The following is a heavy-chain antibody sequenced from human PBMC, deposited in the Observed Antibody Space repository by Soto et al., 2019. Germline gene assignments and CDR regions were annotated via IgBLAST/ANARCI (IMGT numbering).Heavy chain of an antibody. D-gene: IGHD6-19*01. CDR3: ARTIAVAGRVWDY. CDR1: GFTFSSYA. V-gene: IGHV3-23*01. CDR2: ISGSGGST. J-gene: IGHJ4*02. Sequence: GGSLRLSCAASGFTFSSYAMSWVRQAPGKGLEWVSAISGSGGSTYYADSVKGRFTISRDNSKNTLYLQMNSLRAEDTAVYYCARTIAVAGRVWDYWGQGTLVTVSS.